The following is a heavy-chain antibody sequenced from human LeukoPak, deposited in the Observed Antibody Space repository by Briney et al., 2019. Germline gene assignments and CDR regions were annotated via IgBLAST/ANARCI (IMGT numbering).Heavy chain of an antibody. Sequence: KTGGSLRLSCAASGFTFSSYSMNWVRQAPGKGLEWVSSISSSSSYIYYADSVKGRFTISRDNAKNSLYLQMNSLRAEDTAVYYCARDLADYDFWSGYYTGEYGMDVWGQGTTVTVSS. D-gene: IGHD3-3*01. CDR1: GFTFSSYS. V-gene: IGHV3-21*01. CDR2: ISSSSSYI. J-gene: IGHJ6*02. CDR3: ARDLADYDFWSGYYTGEYGMDV.